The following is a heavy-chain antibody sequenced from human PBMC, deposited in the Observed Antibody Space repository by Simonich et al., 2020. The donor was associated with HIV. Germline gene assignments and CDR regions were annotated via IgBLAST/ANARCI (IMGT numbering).Heavy chain of an antibody. CDR3: ARRGHYYDSFDL. CDR2: IYYSGTP. J-gene: IGHJ2*01. V-gene: IGHV4-59*12. CDR1: GGSISTYY. Sequence: QVQLQESGPGLVKPSETLSLTCTVSGGSISTYYWSWIRQPPGKGLEWSGYIYYSGTPNYTPSLKRRVTLAVDTSKDQFSLKLSSVTAADTAVYYCARRGHYYDSFDLWGRGTLVTVSS. D-gene: IGHD3-22*01.